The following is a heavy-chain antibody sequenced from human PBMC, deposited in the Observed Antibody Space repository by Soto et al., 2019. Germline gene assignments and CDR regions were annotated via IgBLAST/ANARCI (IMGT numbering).Heavy chain of an antibody. J-gene: IGHJ4*02. CDR2: IYSGGDT. CDR3: ARGDFHSRRPLDF. D-gene: IGHD2-21*02. V-gene: IGHV3-53*02. CDR1: GFPVSNNF. Sequence: EVQLVESGGGLVQPGGSLRLSCAASGFPVSNNFMSWVRQAPETGLEWVSVIYSGGDTYYADSVKGRFSISRDNSKNTLYLQMSSLRAEDTAVYYCARGDFHSRRPLDFWGQGTLVTVSS.